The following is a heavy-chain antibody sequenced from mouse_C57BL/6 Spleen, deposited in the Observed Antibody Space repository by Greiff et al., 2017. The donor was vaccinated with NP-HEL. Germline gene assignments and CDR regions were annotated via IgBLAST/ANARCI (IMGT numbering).Heavy chain of an antibody. D-gene: IGHD4-1*01. J-gene: IGHJ4*01. CDR1: GYTFTSYW. CDR3: ARWERDYYAMDY. CDR2: IHPNSGST. Sequence: VKLQQPGAELVKPGASVKLSCKASGYTFTSYWMHWVKQRPGQGLEWIGMIHPNSGSTNYNEKFKSKATLTVDKSSSTAYMQLSSLTSEDSAVYYCARWERDYYAMDYWGQGTSVTVSS. V-gene: IGHV1-64*01.